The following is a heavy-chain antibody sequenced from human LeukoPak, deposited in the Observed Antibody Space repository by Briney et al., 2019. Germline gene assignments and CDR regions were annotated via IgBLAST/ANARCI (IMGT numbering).Heavy chain of an antibody. CDR1: GGSFSGYY. Sequence: PSETLSLTCAVYGGSFSGYYWSWIRQPPGKGLEWIGEINHSGSTNYNPSLKSRVTISVDTSKNQFSLKLSSVTAADTAVYYCARGRRPIAAAGLVYYYYGMDVWGQGTTVTVSS. J-gene: IGHJ6*02. CDR2: INHSGST. D-gene: IGHD6-13*01. CDR3: ARGRRPIAAAGLVYYYYGMDV. V-gene: IGHV4-34*01.